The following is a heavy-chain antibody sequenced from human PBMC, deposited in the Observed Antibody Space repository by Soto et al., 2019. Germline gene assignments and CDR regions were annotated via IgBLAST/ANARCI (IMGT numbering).Heavy chain of an antibody. CDR3: GRSVVGATGEILYNAMDV. CDR2: INPASGHT. J-gene: IGHJ6*02. Sequence: QVPLVQSGAEVKKPGASVKVSCKASGYTFTTYALHWVRQAPGQRPEWMGWINPASGHTKYSKKFQDRVTITRDTSASTSYRELSSLKSEDTGVYFCGRSVVGATGEILYNAMDVWGQGTTVTVSS. CDR1: GYTFTTYA. D-gene: IGHD1-26*01. V-gene: IGHV1-3*01.